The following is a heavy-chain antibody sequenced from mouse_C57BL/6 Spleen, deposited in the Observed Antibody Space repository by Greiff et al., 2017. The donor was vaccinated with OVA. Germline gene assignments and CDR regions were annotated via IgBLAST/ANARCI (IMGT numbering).Heavy chain of an antibody. V-gene: IGHV1-39*01. Sequence: VQLQQSGPELVKPGASVKLSCKASGCSFTDYNMNWVKQSNGKSLEWIGVINPNYGTTSYNQKFKGKATLTVDQSSSTAYLQLNSLTSEDSAVYDSARELLRGYAMDYWGQGTTVTVSS. CDR3: ARELLRGYAMDY. D-gene: IGHD1-1*01. J-gene: IGHJ4*01. CDR1: GCSFTDYN. CDR2: INPNYGTT.